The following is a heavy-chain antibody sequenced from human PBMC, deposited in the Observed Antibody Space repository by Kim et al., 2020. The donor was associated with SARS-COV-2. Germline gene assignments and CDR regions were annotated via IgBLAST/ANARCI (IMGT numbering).Heavy chain of an antibody. V-gene: IGHV4-59*11. CDR1: GGSIRGHY. Sequence: SETLSLTCTVSGGSIRGHYWTWIRQPPGKGLDWIGYVSWTGTTNYDASLKSRVSISLDTSKNQFSLRLNSATAADTAVYYCARGSNDHGGFYFPFWGQGT. J-gene: IGHJ4*02. D-gene: IGHD4-17*01. CDR2: VSWTGTT. CDR3: ARGSNDHGGFYFPF.